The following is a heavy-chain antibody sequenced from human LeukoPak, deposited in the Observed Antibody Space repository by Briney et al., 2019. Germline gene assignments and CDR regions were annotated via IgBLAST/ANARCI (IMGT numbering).Heavy chain of an antibody. V-gene: IGHV1-2*02. D-gene: IGHD3-10*01. J-gene: IGHJ4*02. Sequence: ASVKVSCKASGYTFPGYYMHWVRQAPGQGLEWMGWINPNSGGTNYAQKFQGRVTMTRDTSISTAYMELSRLRSDDTAVYYCARAKGSEIGLFDYWGQGTLVTVSS. CDR2: INPNSGGT. CDR1: GYTFPGYY. CDR3: ARAKGSEIGLFDY.